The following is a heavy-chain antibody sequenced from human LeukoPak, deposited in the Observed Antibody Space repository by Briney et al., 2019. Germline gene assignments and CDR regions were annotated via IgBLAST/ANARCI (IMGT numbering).Heavy chain of an antibody. CDR1: GGSISSSSYY. D-gene: IGHD1-1*01. CDR2: IYYSGST. Sequence: SETLSLTCTVSGGSISSSSYYWGWIRQPPGKGLEWIGSIYYSGSTYYNPSLKSRVTISVDTSKNQFSLKLSSVTAADTAVYYCARGLRTIRANWFDPWGQGTLVTVSS. J-gene: IGHJ5*02. V-gene: IGHV4-39*01. CDR3: ARGLRTIRANWFDP.